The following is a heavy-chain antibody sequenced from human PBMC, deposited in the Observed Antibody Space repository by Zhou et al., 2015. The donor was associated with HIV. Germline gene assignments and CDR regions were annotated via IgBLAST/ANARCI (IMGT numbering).Heavy chain of an antibody. Sequence: QVQLEQSGAEVRKPGSSVKISCKTSGGTFSGSEISWVRQVPGQGLEWMGGITPIFAIVNYAQKFRGRVTITADEYTSIAYMELTSLKSEDAAVYYCARSSGNYDYAFDIWGQGT. V-gene: IGHV1-69*01. CDR1: GGTFSGSE. CDR3: ARSSGNYDYAFDI. D-gene: IGHD6-19*01. J-gene: IGHJ3*02. CDR2: ITPIFAIV.